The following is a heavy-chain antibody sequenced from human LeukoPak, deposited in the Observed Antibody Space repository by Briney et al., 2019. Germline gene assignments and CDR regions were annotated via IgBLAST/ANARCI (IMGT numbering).Heavy chain of an antibody. V-gene: IGHV3-30*02. D-gene: IGHD5-18*01. Sequence: PGRSLRLSCAASGFTFSSYGMHWVRQAPGKGLEWVAFIRYDGSNKYYADSVKGRFTISRDNSKNTLYLQMNSLRAEDTAVYYCAKTAILRRIDYWGQGTLVTVSS. CDR2: IRYDGSNK. J-gene: IGHJ4*02. CDR3: AKTAILRRIDY. CDR1: GFTFSSYG.